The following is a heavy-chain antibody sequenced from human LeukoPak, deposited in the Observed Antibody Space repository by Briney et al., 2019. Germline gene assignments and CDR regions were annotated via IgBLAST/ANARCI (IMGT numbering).Heavy chain of an antibody. D-gene: IGHD3-10*01. J-gene: IGHJ4*02. V-gene: IGHV4-34*01. CDR3: ARGRFHSGSYYLDY. CDR2: INHSGST. CDR1: GGSFSGYY. Sequence: SETLSLTCAVYGGSFSGYYWSWIRQPPGKGLEWIGEINHSGSTNYKPSLKSRVTISVDPSKNQFSLKLSSVTAADTAVYYCARGRFHSGSYYLDYWGQGTLVTVSS.